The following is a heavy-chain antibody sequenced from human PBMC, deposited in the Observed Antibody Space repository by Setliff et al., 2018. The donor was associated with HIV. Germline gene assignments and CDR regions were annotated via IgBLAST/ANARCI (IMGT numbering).Heavy chain of an antibody. CDR1: GYTFTSYY. CDR2: TNPSGGST. Sequence: ASVKVSCKASGYTFTSYYMHWVRQAPGQGLEWMGITNPSGGSTTYAQKFQGRVTMTRDTSASTVYMELSSLRSEDTAVYYCAREARYQDRYYYYMDVWGKGTTVTVSS. CDR3: AREARYQDRYYYYMDV. V-gene: IGHV1-46*03. J-gene: IGHJ6*03. D-gene: IGHD1-20*01.